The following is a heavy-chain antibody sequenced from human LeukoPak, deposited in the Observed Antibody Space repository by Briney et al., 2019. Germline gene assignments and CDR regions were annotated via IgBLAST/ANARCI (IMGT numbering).Heavy chain of an antibody. V-gene: IGHV1-69*06. CDR1: GGTFSSYA. J-gene: IGHJ6*03. CDR3: ARGLRFLEWLFNYYYMDV. D-gene: IGHD3-3*01. Sequence: GASVKVSCKASGGTFSSYAISWVRQAPGQGLEWMGGIIPIFGTANYAQKFQGRVTITADKSTSTAYMELSSLRSEDTAVYYCARGLRFLEWLFNYYYMDVWGKGTTVTVSS. CDR2: IIPIFGTA.